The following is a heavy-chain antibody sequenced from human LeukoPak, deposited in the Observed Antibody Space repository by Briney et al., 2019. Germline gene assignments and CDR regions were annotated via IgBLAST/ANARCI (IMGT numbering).Heavy chain of an antibody. J-gene: IGHJ4*02. Sequence: GGSLRLSCAASGFTVSSKYMSWVRQAPGKGLEWVSVIYSGGSIYYADSVKGRFTISRDNSKNTLYLQMNSLRAEDTAVYYCARANTAMAQFDYWGQGTLVTASS. CDR3: ARANTAMAQFDY. CDR1: GFTVSSKY. CDR2: IYSGGSI. D-gene: IGHD5-18*01. V-gene: IGHV3-53*01.